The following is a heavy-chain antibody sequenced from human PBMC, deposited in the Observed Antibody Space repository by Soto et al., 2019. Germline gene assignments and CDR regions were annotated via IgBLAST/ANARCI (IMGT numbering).Heavy chain of an antibody. J-gene: IGHJ4*02. CDR1: GFSLSTSGVG. CDR2: IYWDDDE. V-gene: IGHV2-5*02. Sequence: QITLKESGPTLVQPTQTLTLTCTFSGFSLSTSGVGVGWIRRPPVKALEWLALIYWDDDERKSPFLKSRLSITKHTTTSQVGLTMPNIDPVDTATYYCAHSHIPNCGSRGAVDYWGQGTLVSVSS. D-gene: IGHD7-27*01. CDR3: AHSHIPNCGSRGAVDY.